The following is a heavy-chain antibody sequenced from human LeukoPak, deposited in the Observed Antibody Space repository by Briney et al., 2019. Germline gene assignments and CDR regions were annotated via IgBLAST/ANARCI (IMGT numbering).Heavy chain of an antibody. V-gene: IGHV3-21*01. J-gene: IGHJ6*02. Sequence: GGSLRLSCAASGFTFSSYSMNWVRQAPGKGLEWVSSISSSSSYIYYADSVKGRFTISRDNAKNSLYLQMNSLRAEDTAVYYCARDILTGYIGGSYYYYYGMDVWGQGTTVTVSS. CDR3: ARDILTGYIGGSYYYYYGMDV. CDR2: ISSSSSYI. CDR1: GFTFSSYS. D-gene: IGHD3-9*01.